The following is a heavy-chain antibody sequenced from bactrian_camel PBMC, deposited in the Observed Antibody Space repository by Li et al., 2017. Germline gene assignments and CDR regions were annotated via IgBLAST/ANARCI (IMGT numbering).Heavy chain of an antibody. Sequence: HVQLVESGGGSVRAGQSLRLSCEASGITNSQFCMAWFRQAPGKEREGIARIATGSGNTYYADSVKGRFTISQDNAKNTVYLQMDSLKSEDTALYACTLGPMAAYWGQGTQVTVS. D-gene: IGHD1*01. V-gene: IGHV3S54*01. CDR3: TLGPMAAY. CDR1: GITNSQFC. J-gene: IGHJ4*01. CDR2: IATGSGNT.